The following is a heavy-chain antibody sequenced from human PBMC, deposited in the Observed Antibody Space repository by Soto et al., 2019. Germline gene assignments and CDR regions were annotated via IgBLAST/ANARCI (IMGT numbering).Heavy chain of an antibody. CDR1: GFTFSSYG. CDR3: ARTYNWNYWESFDY. D-gene: IGHD1-7*01. V-gene: IGHV3-33*01. Sequence: QVQLVESGGGVVQPGRSLRLSCAASGFTFSSYGMHWVRQAPGRGREWVAVIWYDGSNKYYADSVKGRFTISRDNSKNTLYLQMNSLRAEDTAVYYCARTYNWNYWESFDYWGQGTLVTVSS. J-gene: IGHJ4*02. CDR2: IWYDGSNK.